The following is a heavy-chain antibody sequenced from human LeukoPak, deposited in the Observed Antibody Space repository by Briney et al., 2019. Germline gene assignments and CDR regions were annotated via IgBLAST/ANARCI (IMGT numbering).Heavy chain of an antibody. Sequence: ASVKVSCKASGYTFTSYGISWVRQAPGQGLEWMGWISAYNGNTNYAQKLQGRVTMTTDTSTSTAYMELRSLRSDDTAVYYCARDLIAAAGTPVDYYYGMDVWGQGTTVTVSS. CDR2: ISAYNGNT. V-gene: IGHV1-18*01. D-gene: IGHD6-13*01. CDR1: GYTFTSYG. CDR3: ARDLIAAAGTPVDYYYGMDV. J-gene: IGHJ6*02.